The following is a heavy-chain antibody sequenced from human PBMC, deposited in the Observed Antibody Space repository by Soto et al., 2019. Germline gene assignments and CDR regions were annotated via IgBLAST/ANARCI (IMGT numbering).Heavy chain of an antibody. D-gene: IGHD4-4*01. J-gene: IGHJ6*02. CDR3: AKELQRGMDV. CDR1: GYTLSFYN. CDR2: FHPHSGGT. V-gene: IGHV1-2*02. Sequence: GKFSCNPSGYTLSFYNMNWVRQALGQGLEWMGWFHPHSGGTNYAQSFGGRFTMTRETSLNTAYMELGRPKSDETAVYYCAKELQRGMDVWGQGNKVTVS.